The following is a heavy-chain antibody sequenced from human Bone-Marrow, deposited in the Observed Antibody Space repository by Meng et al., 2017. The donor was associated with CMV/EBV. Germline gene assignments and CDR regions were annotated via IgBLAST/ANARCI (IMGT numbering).Heavy chain of an antibody. D-gene: IGHD3-3*01. CDR3: ARDHYDFWSGYYGYYYYYYGMDV. CDR1: GYTFTSYG. V-gene: IGHV1-18*01. CDR2: ISAYNGNT. Sequence: ASVKVSCKASGYTFTSYGISWVRQAPGQGLEWMGWISAYNGNTNYAQKLQGRVTMTTDTSTSTAYMELRSLRSDDTAVYYCARDHYDFWSGYYGYYYYYYGMDVWGQGTTVTASS. J-gene: IGHJ6*02.